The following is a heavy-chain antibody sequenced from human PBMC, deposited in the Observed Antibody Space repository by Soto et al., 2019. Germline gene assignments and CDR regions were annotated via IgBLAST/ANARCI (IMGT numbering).Heavy chain of an antibody. CDR2: ISGSGGST. CDR1: GFTFSSYA. J-gene: IGHJ4*02. V-gene: IGHV3-23*01. D-gene: IGHD3-16*01. Sequence: PGGSLRLSCAASGFTFSSYAMSWVRQAPGKGLEWVSAISGSGGSTYYADSVKGRFTISRDNSKNTLYLQMNSLRAEDTAVYYCAKGPLGDDTLPINFDYWGQGTLVTVSS. CDR3: AKGPLGDDTLPINFDY.